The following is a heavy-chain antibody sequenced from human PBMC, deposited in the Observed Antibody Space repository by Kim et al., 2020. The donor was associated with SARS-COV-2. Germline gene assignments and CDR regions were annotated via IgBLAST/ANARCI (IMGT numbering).Heavy chain of an antibody. Sequence: SETLSLTCAVSGGSISSSNWWSWVRQPPGKGLEWIGEIYHSGSTNYNPSLKSRVTISVDKSKNQFSLKLSSVTAADTAVYYCAREWLRSPYYFDYWGQGTLVTVSS. CDR3: AREWLRSPYYFDY. CDR2: IYHSGST. J-gene: IGHJ4*02. CDR1: GGSISSSNW. V-gene: IGHV4-4*02. D-gene: IGHD5-12*01.